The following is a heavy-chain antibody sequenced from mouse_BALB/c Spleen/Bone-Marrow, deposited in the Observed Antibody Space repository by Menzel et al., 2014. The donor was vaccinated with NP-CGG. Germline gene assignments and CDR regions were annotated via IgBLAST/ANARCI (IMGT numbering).Heavy chain of an antibody. CDR2: IDPANGNT. CDR3: AHGSTYGYFYY. D-gene: IGHD1-1*01. Sequence: EVQLQQSGTELVKPGASVKLSCTASGFNIKDTYMHWVKQRPEQGLEWIGRIDPANGNTKYDPKFQGKATITADTSSNTADLQLSSLTSEDTAVYYCAHGSTYGYFYYWGQGTTLTVSS. J-gene: IGHJ2*01. V-gene: IGHV14-3*02. CDR1: GFNIKDTY.